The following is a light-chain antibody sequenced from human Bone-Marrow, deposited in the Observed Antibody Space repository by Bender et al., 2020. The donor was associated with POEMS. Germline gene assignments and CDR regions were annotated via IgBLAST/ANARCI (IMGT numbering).Light chain of an antibody. CDR2: EVN. V-gene: IGLV2-23*02. CDR1: SSDIGCYDL. J-gene: IGLJ2*01. Sequence: QSALTQPASVSGSPGQSITITCTGSSSDIGCYDLVHWYPQYPGKAPKLMIYEVNKRPSGVSNRFSGSKSGNTAFLTITGLQAEDEADYFCCSYAGTSSSVVFGGGTALTVL. CDR3: CSYAGTSSSVV.